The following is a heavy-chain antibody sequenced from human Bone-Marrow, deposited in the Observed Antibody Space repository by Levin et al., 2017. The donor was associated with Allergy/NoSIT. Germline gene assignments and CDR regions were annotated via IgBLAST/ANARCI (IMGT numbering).Heavy chain of an antibody. CDR3: ARTPVGYYGMDV. J-gene: IGHJ6*02. V-gene: IGHV4-30-2*01. Sequence: SETLSLTCAVSGGSISSGGYSWSWIRQPPGKGLEWIGYIYHSGSTYYNPSLKSRVTISVDRSKNQFSLKLCSVTAADTAVYYCARTPVGYYGMDVWGQGTTVTVSS. CDR2: IYHSGST. CDR1: GGSISSGGYS.